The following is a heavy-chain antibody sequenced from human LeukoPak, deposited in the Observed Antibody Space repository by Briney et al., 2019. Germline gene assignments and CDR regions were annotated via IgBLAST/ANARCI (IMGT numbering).Heavy chain of an antibody. V-gene: IGHV1-69*06. Sequence: GASVKVSCKASGGTFSSYAISWVRQAPGQGLEWMGGIIPIFGTANYAQKFQGRVTITADKSTSTAYMELSSLRSEDTAVYYCASSLAVAGTEAEYWGQGTLVTVSS. CDR2: IIPIFGTA. CDR3: ASSLAVAGTEAEY. J-gene: IGHJ4*02. CDR1: GGTFSSYA. D-gene: IGHD6-19*01.